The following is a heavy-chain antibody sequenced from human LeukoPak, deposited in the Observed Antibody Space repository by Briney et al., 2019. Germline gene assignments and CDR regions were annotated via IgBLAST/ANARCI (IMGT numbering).Heavy chain of an antibody. CDR2: IKQDGSEK. J-gene: IGHJ4*02. CDR3: ARDLFGIVVVVAAISWDY. D-gene: IGHD2-15*01. V-gene: IGHV3-7*01. CDR1: GFTFSSYW. Sequence: GGSLRLSCAASGFTFSSYWMSWVSQAPGKGLEWVANIKQDGSEKYYVDSVKGRFTISRDNAKNSLYLQVNSLRAEDTAVYYCARDLFGIVVVVAAISWDYWGQGTLVTVSS.